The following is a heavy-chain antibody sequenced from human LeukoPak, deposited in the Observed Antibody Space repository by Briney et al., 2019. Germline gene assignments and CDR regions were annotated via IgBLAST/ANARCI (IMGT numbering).Heavy chain of an antibody. V-gene: IGHV1-2*06. Sequence: ASVKVSCKAYGYTFTGCYMHWVRQAPGQGLEWMGRINPNSGDTTYAQKFQGRVTMTRDTSISTAYMELSRLRSDDTAVYYCAREYCSGGICYAYFDYWGQGTLVTVSS. D-gene: IGHD2-15*01. CDR2: INPNSGDT. J-gene: IGHJ4*02. CDR3: AREYCSGGICYAYFDY. CDR1: GYTFTGCY.